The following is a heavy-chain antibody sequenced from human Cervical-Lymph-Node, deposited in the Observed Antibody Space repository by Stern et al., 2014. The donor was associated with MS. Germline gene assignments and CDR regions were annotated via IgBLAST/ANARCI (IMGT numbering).Heavy chain of an antibody. V-gene: IGHV3-23*04. D-gene: IGHD2/OR15-2a*01. J-gene: IGHJ6*02. CDR2: ISANGNVA. CDR1: GFTFNIYA. CDR3: ARESQNYYGMDV. Sequence: EVHLVESGGGLALPGGSLRLTCAASGFTFNIYAMTWVRQAPGKGLEWVSRISANGNVANDADSVKGRFTISRDNSKNTVHLQLNSLRVEDTGVYYCARESQNYYGMDVWGQGTTVTVSS.